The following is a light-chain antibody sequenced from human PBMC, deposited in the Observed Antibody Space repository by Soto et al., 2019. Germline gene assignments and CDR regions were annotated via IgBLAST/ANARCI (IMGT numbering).Light chain of an antibody. CDR2: NNN. J-gene: IGLJ1*01. CDR1: TSNIGNNY. CDR3: AAWDDSVSGYV. V-gene: IGLV1-47*02. Sequence: QSVLTQPPSASGTPGQRVTISCSGSTSNIGNNYVYWYRQLPGTAPNLLIYNNNQRPSGVPDRFSGSESGTSASLAISGLRSEDEADYHCAAWDDSVSGYVFGTGTKVTV.